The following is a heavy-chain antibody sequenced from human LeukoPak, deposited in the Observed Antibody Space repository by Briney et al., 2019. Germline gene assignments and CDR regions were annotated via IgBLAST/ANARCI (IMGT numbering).Heavy chain of an antibody. D-gene: IGHD2-21*01. J-gene: IGHJ4*02. Sequence: GGSLRLSCAASGFTFSSYSMNWVRQAPGKGLEWVSYISSSSSTIYYADSVKGRFTISRDNAKNSLYLQMNGLRAEDTAVYYCARDIGDYFDYWGQGTLVTVSS. V-gene: IGHV3-48*01. CDR2: ISSSSSTI. CDR3: ARDIGDYFDY. CDR1: GFTFSSYS.